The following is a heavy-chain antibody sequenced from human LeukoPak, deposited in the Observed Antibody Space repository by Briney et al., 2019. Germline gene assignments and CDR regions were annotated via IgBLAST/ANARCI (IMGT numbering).Heavy chain of an antibody. CDR3: ARGAPYSSGWYRMSGYFDY. CDR2: VNPNSGGT. D-gene: IGHD6-19*01. J-gene: IGHJ4*02. CDR1: GYTFTGYY. V-gene: IGHV1-2*02. Sequence: ASVKVSCKASGYTFTGYYMHWVRQAPGQGPEWMGWVNPNSGGTNYAQKFQGRVTMTRDTSISTAYMELSRLRSDDTAVYYCARGAPYSSGWYRMSGYFDYWGQGTLVTVSS.